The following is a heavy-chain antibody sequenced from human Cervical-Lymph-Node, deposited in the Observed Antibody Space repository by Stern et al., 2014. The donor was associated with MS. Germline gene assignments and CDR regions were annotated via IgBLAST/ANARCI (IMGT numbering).Heavy chain of an antibody. CDR3: ARGGVIYTQDRNGFDV. J-gene: IGHJ3*01. CDR1: GGSISSGGSS. Sequence: QVQLQESGSGQAKPSQTLSLTCAVSGGSISSGGSSWNWIRQPPGKGLEWIGFIYHSGSIYFKPPLQGRVFMSVDPSKNQFALRSVTAADTAVYYCARGGVIYTQDRNGFDVWGQGTMVTVSS. D-gene: IGHD2-21*01. CDR2: IYHSGSI. V-gene: IGHV4-30-2*01.